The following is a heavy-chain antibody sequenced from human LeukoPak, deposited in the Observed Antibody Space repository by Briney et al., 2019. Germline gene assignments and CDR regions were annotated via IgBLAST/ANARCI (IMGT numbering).Heavy chain of an antibody. Sequence: SETLSLTCTVSGGSISSYYWTWIRQPLGKGLEWIGYIYYSGSTNYNPSLKSRVTISVDTSKNQFSLELSSVTAADTAVYYCARFCSGGRCPDYWGQGTLVTVSS. D-gene: IGHD2-15*01. CDR1: GGSISSYY. J-gene: IGHJ4*02. CDR2: IYYSGST. V-gene: IGHV4-59*01. CDR3: ARFCSGGRCPDY.